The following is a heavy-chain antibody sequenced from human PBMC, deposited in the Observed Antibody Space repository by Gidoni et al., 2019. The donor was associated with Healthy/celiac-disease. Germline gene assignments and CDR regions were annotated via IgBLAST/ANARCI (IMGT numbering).Heavy chain of an antibody. CDR1: GGSFSGYY. Sequence: QVQLQQWGAGLLKPSATLSLTCAVYGGSFSGYYWSWIRQPPGKGLEWIGEINHSGSTNYNPSLKSLVTISVDTSKNQFSLKRSSVTAADTAVYYCARVPATYYYGSGSYSDYWGQGTLVTVSS. V-gene: IGHV4-34*01. CDR3: ARVPATYYYGSGSYSDY. D-gene: IGHD3-10*01. CDR2: INHSGST. J-gene: IGHJ4*02.